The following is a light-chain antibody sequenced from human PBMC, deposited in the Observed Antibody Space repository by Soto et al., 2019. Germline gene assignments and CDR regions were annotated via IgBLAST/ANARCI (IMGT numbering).Light chain of an antibody. V-gene: IGLV2-11*01. J-gene: IGLJ3*02. CDR2: DVS. CDR3: CSYAGSYTPNWV. CDR1: SSDVGGYNY. Sequence: QSALTQPRSVSGSPGQSVTISCTGTSSDVGGYNYVSWYQQHPGKAPKLMIYDVSKRPSGVPDRFSGSKSGNTASLTISGLQAEDEADYYCCSYAGSYTPNWVFGGGIKVTVL.